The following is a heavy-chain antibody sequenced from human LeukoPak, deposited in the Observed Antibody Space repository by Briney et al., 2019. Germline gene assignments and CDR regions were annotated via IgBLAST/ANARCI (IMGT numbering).Heavy chain of an antibody. V-gene: IGHV1-18*01. D-gene: IGHD6-13*01. CDR3: ARDIPEVEQQLVRFDY. CDR1: GYTFTSYG. CDR2: ISAHNGNT. Sequence: ASVKVSCKASGYTFTSYGISWVRQAPGQGLEWMGWISAHNGNTNYAQKLQGRVTMTTDTSTSTAYMELRSLRSDDTAVYYCARDIPEVEQQLVRFDYWGQGTLVTVSS. J-gene: IGHJ4*02.